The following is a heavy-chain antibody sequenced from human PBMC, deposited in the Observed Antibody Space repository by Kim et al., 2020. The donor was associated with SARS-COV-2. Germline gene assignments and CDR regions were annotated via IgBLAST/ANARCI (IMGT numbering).Heavy chain of an antibody. J-gene: IGHJ4*02. CDR3: ARGSSSIDLGY. D-gene: IGHD6-13*01. Sequence: TYYSPSLKSRVTISVDTSKNQFSLKLSSVTAADTAVYYCARGSSSIDLGYWGQGTLVTVSS. CDR2: T. V-gene: IGHV4-31*02.